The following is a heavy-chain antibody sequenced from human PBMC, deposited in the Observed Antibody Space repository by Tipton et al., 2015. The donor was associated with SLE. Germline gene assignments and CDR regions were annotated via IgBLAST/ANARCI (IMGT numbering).Heavy chain of an antibody. CDR1: GFTFSTYW. V-gene: IGHV3-74*03. Sequence: GSLRLSCEASGFTFSTYWMHWVRQGPGKGLVWVSRIYSDGSSTKYADSVKGRFTISRDNAKNMLYLQMNSLRAEDTAVYYCATDGDFWSGHLGMDVWGQGTTVTVSS. D-gene: IGHD3-3*01. CDR3: ATDGDFWSGHLGMDV. CDR2: IYSDGSST. J-gene: IGHJ6*02.